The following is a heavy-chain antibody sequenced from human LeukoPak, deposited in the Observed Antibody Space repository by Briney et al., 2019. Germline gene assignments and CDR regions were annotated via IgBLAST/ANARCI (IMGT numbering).Heavy chain of an antibody. CDR3: ARVTRRGDSSGFYSDYWYFDV. CDR2: NDNRGST. CDR1: GGSFSSYF. V-gene: IGHV4-59*01. Sequence: SETLSLTCAVYGGSFSSYFWSWIRQPPGKGLEWIGYNDNRGSTNYNPSLKNRVSISVDPSKKQFSLKVTSVTAADTAIYYCARVTRRGDSSGFYSDYWYFDVWGRGALVTVSS. J-gene: IGHJ2*01. D-gene: IGHD3-22*01.